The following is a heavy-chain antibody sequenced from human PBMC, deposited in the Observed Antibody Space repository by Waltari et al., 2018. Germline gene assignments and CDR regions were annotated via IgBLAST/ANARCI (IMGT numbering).Heavy chain of an antibody. J-gene: IGHJ6*02. CDR2: IYYSGST. D-gene: IGHD1-26*01. Sequence: QVQLQESGPGLVKPSETLSLTCTVSGASVSSGSYYWSWIRQPPGKGLEWIGYIYYSGSTNYNPSLKSRVTISVDTSKNQFSLKLSSVTAADTAVYYCARDYRGGYLRNYGMDVWGQGTTVTVSS. CDR3: ARDYRGGYLRNYGMDV. V-gene: IGHV4-61*01. CDR1: GASVSSGSYY.